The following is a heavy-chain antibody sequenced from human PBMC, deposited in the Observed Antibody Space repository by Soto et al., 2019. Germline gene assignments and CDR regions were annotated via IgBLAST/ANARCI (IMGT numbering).Heavy chain of an antibody. CDR1: GGTFSSYA. Sequence: SVKISCKASGGTFSSYAINWVRQAPGQGLEWMGGIIRIFGTPDYAQRFQGRVTITADESTSTAYMELSSLRSEDTAVYYCARQGSNEYYYYGMDVWGQGTTVTVSS. D-gene: IGHD3-10*01. J-gene: IGHJ6*02. V-gene: IGHV1-69*13. CDR2: IIRIFGTP. CDR3: ARQGSNEYYYYGMDV.